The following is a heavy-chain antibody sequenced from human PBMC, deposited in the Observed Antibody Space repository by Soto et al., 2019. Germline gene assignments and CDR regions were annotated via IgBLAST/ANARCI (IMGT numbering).Heavy chain of an antibody. CDR2: IIPIFGTA. Sequence: SVKVSCKASGGTFSSYAISWVRQAPGQGLEWMGGIIPIFGTANYSQKFQGRVTITADKSTSTAYMELSSLRSEYTAGYYCASRTRRDWWFCEAARYYYGMDVWCQGTTVTVSS. D-gene: IGHD2-8*02. J-gene: IGHJ6*01. CDR1: GGTFSSYA. CDR3: ASRTRRDWWFCEAARYYYGMDV. V-gene: IGHV1-69*06.